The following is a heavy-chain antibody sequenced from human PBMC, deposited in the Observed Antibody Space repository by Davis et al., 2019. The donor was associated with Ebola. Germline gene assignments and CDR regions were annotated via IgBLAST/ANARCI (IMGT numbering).Heavy chain of an antibody. D-gene: IGHD6-6*01. CDR3: ARLSGLFSSSSGALYFDL. CDR2: IYYNGRT. CDR1: GGSISSGTYY. Sequence: SETLSLTCSVSGGSISSGTYYWGWVHQPPGKGLEWIGSIYYNGRTYYNSSLEGRVTISLDTSKNQFSLKLRSVTAADTAVYFCARLSGLFSSSSGALYFDLWGRGTLVSVSS. J-gene: IGHJ2*01. V-gene: IGHV4-39*07.